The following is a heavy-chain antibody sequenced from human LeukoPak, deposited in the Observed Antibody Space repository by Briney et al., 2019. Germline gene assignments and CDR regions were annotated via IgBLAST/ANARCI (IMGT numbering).Heavy chain of an antibody. CDR3: AKGVSAAADDAFDI. J-gene: IGHJ3*02. V-gene: IGHV3-23*01. CDR1: GFTFSGYE. D-gene: IGHD6-13*01. Sequence: GGSLRLSCAASGFTFSGYEMNWVRQAPGKGLEWVSVISGSGGSIYYADSVKGRFTISRDNSKNTLYLQMNSLRAEDTAVYYCAKGVSAAADDAFDIWGQGTMVTVSS. CDR2: ISGSGGSI.